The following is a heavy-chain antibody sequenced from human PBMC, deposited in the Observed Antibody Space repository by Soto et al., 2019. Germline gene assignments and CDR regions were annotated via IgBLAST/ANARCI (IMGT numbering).Heavy chain of an antibody. Sequence: PGGSLRLSCAASGFTFSSYAMSWVRQAPGKGLEWVSAISGSGGSTYYVDSVKGRFTISRDNSKNTLYLQMNSLRAEDTAVYYCARTTGVFGDYNWFDPWGQGTLVTVSS. V-gene: IGHV3-23*01. D-gene: IGHD3-10*01. CDR1: GFTFSSYA. J-gene: IGHJ5*02. CDR2: ISGSGGST. CDR3: ARTTGVFGDYNWFDP.